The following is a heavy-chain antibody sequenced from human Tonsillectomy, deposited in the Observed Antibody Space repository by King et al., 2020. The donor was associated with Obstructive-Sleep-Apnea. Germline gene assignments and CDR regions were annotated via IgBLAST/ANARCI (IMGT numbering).Heavy chain of an antibody. CDR2: MSPNSGNT. CDR3: ARGRDYGSPKYYIDY. D-gene: IGHD4-17*01. J-gene: IGHJ4*02. V-gene: IGHV1-8*01. CDR1: GYTFTCYD. Sequence: VQLVESGAEVKKSGASVKVSCRTSGYTFTCYDINWVRQATGQGLEWMGWMSPNSGNTAYAQKFQDRVTLTRNTSISTAYMELSSLRSEDTAVYYCARGRDYGSPKYYIDYWGQGTLVTVSS.